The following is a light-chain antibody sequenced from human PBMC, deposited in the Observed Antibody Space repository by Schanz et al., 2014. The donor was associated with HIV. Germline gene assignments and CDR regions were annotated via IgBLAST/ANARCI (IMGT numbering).Light chain of an antibody. CDR2: AAS. CDR1: QSISSY. CDR3: QQSYSTPPT. J-gene: IGKJ4*01. V-gene: IGKV1-39*01. Sequence: DIQMTQSPSTLSASVGDRVTITCRASQSISSYLNWYQQKPGKAPKLLIHAASSLQSGVPSRFSGSGSGTDFTLTISSLQPEDFATYYCQQSYSTPPTFGGGTEVEIK.